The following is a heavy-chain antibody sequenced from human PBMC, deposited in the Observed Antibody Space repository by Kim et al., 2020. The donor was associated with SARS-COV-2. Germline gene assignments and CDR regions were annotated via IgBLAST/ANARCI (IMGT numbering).Heavy chain of an antibody. CDR3: AKEGRIAAAGYYGMDV. V-gene: IGHV3-30*18. CDR2: ISYDGSNK. Sequence: GGSLRLSCAASGFTFSSYGMHWVRQAPGKGLEWVAVISYDGSNKYYADSVKGRFTISRDNSKNTLYLQMNSLRAEDTAVYYCAKEGRIAAAGYYGMDVWGQETTVTVSS. CDR1: GFTFSSYG. D-gene: IGHD6-13*01. J-gene: IGHJ6*02.